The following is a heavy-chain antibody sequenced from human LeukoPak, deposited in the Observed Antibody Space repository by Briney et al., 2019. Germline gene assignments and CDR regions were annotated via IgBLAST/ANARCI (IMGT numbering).Heavy chain of an antibody. D-gene: IGHD3-22*01. CDR1: GGSFSGYY. CDR3: ARGPHTGVNYYDSSGYYY. V-gene: IGHV4-34*01. CDR2: INHSGST. J-gene: IGHJ4*02. Sequence: KPSETLSLTCAVYGGSFSGYYWSWIRHPPGKGLEGIGEINHSGSTNYNPSLKSRVTISVDTSKNQFSLKLSSVTAADTAVYYCARGPHTGVNYYDSSGYYYWGQGTLVTVSS.